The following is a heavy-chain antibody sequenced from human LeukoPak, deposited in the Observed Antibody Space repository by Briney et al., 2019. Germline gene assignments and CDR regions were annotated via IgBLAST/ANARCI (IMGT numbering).Heavy chain of an antibody. Sequence: PGGSLRLSCAAYGFRFDDYGKTWVRQAPGKGLEWVSDINWTGASTGYADSVKGRFTISRDNAKNSLYLQMNSLRADDTALYYCARGSRGTPGQWGQGTLVTVSS. CDR3: ARGSRGTPGQ. D-gene: IGHD3-16*01. J-gene: IGHJ4*02. CDR1: GFRFDDYG. V-gene: IGHV3-20*04. CDR2: INWTGAST.